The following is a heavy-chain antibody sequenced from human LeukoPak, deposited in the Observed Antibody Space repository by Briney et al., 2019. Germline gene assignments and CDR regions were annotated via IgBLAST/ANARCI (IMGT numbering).Heavy chain of an antibody. CDR1: GFTFSSYS. CDR3: ARPSSSWYVSYFDY. CDR2: ISSSSSTI. J-gene: IGHJ4*02. D-gene: IGHD6-13*01. Sequence: GGSLRLSCAASGFTFSSYSMNWVRQAPGKGLEWVSYISSSSSTIYYADSVKGRFTISRDNAKNSLYLQMNSLRAEDTAVYYCARPSSSWYVSYFDYWGQGTLVTVSS. V-gene: IGHV3-48*04.